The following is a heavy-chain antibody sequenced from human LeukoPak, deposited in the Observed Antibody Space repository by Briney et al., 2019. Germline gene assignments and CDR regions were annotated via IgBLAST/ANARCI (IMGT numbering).Heavy chain of an antibody. CDR2: IVSDGSGA. CDR3: VRDRTHSGFNTELDY. J-gene: IGHJ4*02. D-gene: IGHD2-15*01. Sequence: GGSLRLSCAASGFTFSSHWMHWVRQAPGKGLVWISRIVSDGSGATYVDSVKGRFTTSRDNAKNTLYLQMNNLRAEDTAVYYCVRDRTHSGFNTELDYWGQGTLVTVSS. CDR1: GFTFSSHW. V-gene: IGHV3-74*01.